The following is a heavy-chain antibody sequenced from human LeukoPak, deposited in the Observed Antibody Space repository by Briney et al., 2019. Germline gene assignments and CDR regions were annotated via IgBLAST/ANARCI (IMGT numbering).Heavy chain of an antibody. D-gene: IGHD1-1*01. CDR2: VSGRGGST. J-gene: IGHJ4*02. Sequence: GGSLRLSCTASGFTFSRNAMSWVRQPPGKGLEGVAGVSGRGGSTYYADSVKGRFTISRDNSKNTPYLQMNSLRAEDTAVYYCAKVPGLSRTGYFDYWGQGTLVTVSS. V-gene: IGHV3-23*01. CDR1: GFTFSRNA. CDR3: AKVPGLSRTGYFDY.